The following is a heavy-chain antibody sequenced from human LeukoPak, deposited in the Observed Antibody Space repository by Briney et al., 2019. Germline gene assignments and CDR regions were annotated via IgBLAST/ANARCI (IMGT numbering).Heavy chain of an antibody. CDR3: ARLQNYYYYGMDV. V-gene: IGHV3-11*01. CDR1: GFTVSSNY. CDR2: ISSSGSTI. J-gene: IGHJ6*02. Sequence: GGSLRLSCAASGFTVSSNYMSWVRQAPGKGLEWVSYISSSGSTIYYADSVKGRFTISRDNAKNSLYLQMNSLRAEDTAVYYCARLQNYYYYGMDVWGQGTTVTVSS.